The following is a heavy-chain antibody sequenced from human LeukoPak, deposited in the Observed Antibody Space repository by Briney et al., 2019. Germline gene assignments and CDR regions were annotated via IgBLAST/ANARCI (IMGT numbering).Heavy chain of an antibody. CDR1: GYTFTGYY. CDR3: ARDLKRGYSSGRYSWGTGSSNDY. Sequence: ASVKVSCKASGYTFTGYYMHWVRQAPGQGLEWMGWINPNSGGTNYAQKFQGRVTMTRDTSISTAYMELSRLRSDDTAVYYCARDLKRGYSSGRYSWGTGSSNDYWGQGTLVTVSS. V-gene: IGHV1-2*02. CDR2: INPNSGGT. J-gene: IGHJ4*02. D-gene: IGHD6-19*01.